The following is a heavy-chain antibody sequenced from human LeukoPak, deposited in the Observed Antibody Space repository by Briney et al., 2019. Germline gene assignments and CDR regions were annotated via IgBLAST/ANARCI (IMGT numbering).Heavy chain of an antibody. J-gene: IGHJ4*02. D-gene: IGHD6-19*01. CDR3: ASPGYSSGWSLDY. Sequence: GESLKISCKGSGYSFSSYWIGWVRQMPGKGLEWMGIIYPGDSDTRYSPPFQGQVTISADKSISTAYLQWSSLKASDTAMYYCASPGYSSGWSLDYWGQGTLVTVSS. CDR2: IYPGDSDT. CDR1: GYSFSSYW. V-gene: IGHV5-51*01.